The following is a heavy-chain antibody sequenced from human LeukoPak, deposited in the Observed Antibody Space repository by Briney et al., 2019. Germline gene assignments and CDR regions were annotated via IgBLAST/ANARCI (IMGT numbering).Heavy chain of an antibody. V-gene: IGHV3-33*01. D-gene: IGHD2-21*02. Sequence: GGSLRLSCAASGFTFSRYGMHWVRQAPRKGLEWVAVIWYDGSNKYYADSVKGRFTISRDNCKGTLYPQMNSLKAEDTAVYYCARDPAYCGGGGYPTGYFDYWGQGTLVSVSS. CDR2: IWYDGSNK. CDR1: GFTFSRYG. CDR3: ARDPAYCGGGGYPTGYFDY. J-gene: IGHJ4*02.